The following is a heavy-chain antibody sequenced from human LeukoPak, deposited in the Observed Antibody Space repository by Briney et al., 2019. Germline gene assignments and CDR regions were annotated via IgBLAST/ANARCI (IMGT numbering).Heavy chain of an antibody. CDR3: AREGLNMVRGVIPKEAWGWFDP. V-gene: IGHV4-59*12. CDR2: ISYSGST. J-gene: IGHJ5*02. D-gene: IGHD3-10*01. CDR1: GGSMSSYY. Sequence: SETLSLTCTVSGGSMSSYYWSWIRQPPGKGLEWIGYISYSGSTNYNPSLKSRVTISVDTSKNQFSLKLNSVTAADTAVYYCAREGLNMVRGVIPKEAWGWFDPWGQGTLVTVSS.